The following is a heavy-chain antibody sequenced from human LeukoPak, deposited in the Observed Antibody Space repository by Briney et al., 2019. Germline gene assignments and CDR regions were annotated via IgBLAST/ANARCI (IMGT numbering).Heavy chain of an antibody. V-gene: IGHV3-23*01. CDR1: GFTFSSYA. J-gene: IGHJ4*02. CDR2: ITGSGGSI. D-gene: IGHD3-22*01. CDR3: AKDVGYHYDTRFPT. Sequence: PGGSLRLSCAASGFTFSSYAMSWVRQAPGKGLEWVSDITGSGGSIYYADSVKGRFTISRDNSKNTLYLQMNSLRAEDTAVYHCAKDVGYHYDTRFPTWGQGTLVTVSS.